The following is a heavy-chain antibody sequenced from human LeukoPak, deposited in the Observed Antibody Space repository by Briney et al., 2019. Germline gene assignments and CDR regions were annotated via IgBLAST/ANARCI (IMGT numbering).Heavy chain of an antibody. V-gene: IGHV6-1*01. CDR3: AREQTGDQNFDY. CDR1: GDSVSSNTAA. J-gene: IGHJ4*02. Sequence: SQTLSLTCAISGDSVSSNTAAWNWIRQSPSRGLEWLGRTYYRSKWYNNYAVSVKSRISINPDTSKNQFSLQLKSVTPEDTAVYYCAREQTGDQNFDYWSQGTLVTVSS. D-gene: IGHD7-27*01. CDR2: TYYRSKWYN.